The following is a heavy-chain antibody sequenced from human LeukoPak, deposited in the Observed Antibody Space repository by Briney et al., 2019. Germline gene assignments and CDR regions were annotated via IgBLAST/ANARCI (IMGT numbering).Heavy chain of an antibody. J-gene: IGHJ4*02. Sequence: GASVKVSCKASGYTFTSYGISWVRQAPGQGLEWMGWISAYNGNTNYAQKLQGRVTMTTDTSTSTAYMELRSLRSEDTAVYYCARSPATMIAFYYFDYWGQGTLVTVSS. CDR2: ISAYNGNT. CDR3: ARSPATMIAFYYFDY. CDR1: GYTFTSYG. D-gene: IGHD3-22*01. V-gene: IGHV1-18*01.